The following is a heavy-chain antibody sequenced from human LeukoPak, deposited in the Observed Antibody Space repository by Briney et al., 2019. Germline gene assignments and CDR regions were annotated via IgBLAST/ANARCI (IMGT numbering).Heavy chain of an antibody. CDR3: ARRPQYSGYGPLDY. CDR1: GGSFSGYY. V-gene: IGHV4-34*01. Sequence: PTETLSLTCAVYGGSFSGYYWSWIRQPPGKGLEWIGEMNHSGSTNYNASLKSRVTISVDMSKNQFSLKLSSVTAADTAVYYCARRPQYSGYGPLDYWGQGTLVTVSS. CDR2: MNHSGST. J-gene: IGHJ4*02. D-gene: IGHD5-12*01.